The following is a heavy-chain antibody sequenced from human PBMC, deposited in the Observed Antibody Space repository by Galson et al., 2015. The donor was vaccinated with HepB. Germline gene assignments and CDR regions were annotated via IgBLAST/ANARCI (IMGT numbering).Heavy chain of an antibody. CDR1: AFTFSNAW. CDR2: IKSKTDGGAT. Sequence: SLRLSCAASAFTFSNAWMNWVRQAPGKGLEWVGRIKSKTDGGATDYAAPVKGRFTISRDDSKNTLYLHMNSLETEDTAVYYCTTAGDGGNLGYYGMDVWGQGTTVTVSS. V-gene: IGHV3-15*01. D-gene: IGHD4-23*01. J-gene: IGHJ6*02. CDR3: TTAGDGGNLGYYGMDV.